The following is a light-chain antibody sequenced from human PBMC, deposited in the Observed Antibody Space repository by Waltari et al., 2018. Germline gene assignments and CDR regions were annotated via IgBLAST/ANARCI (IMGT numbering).Light chain of an antibody. Sequence: DIVMTQSPDSLAVSLGGRATINCKSSRSVLFTPTNKNYLAWDQQKPRQPPTLLIYGATTRESGVPDRFSGSVSGTDFTLTISSLQAEDVAVYYCQQYQSFPWTFGQGTKVEIK. J-gene: IGKJ1*01. CDR2: GAT. V-gene: IGKV4-1*01. CDR3: QQYQSFPWT. CDR1: RSVLFTPTNKNY.